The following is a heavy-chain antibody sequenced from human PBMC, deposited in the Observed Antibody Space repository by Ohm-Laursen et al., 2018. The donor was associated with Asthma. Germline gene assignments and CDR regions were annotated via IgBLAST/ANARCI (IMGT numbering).Heavy chain of an antibody. J-gene: IGHJ3*02. D-gene: IGHD3-22*01. Sequence: SVKVSCKASGGTFSSYAISWVRQAPGQGLEWMGGIIPIFGTANYAQKFQGRVTITADESTSTAYMELSSLRSEDTAVYYCARVLSGWYYYDSSGYYGAFDIWGQGTMVTVSS. CDR2: IIPIFGTA. CDR3: ARVLSGWYYYDSSGYYGAFDI. CDR1: GGTFSSYA. V-gene: IGHV1-69*13.